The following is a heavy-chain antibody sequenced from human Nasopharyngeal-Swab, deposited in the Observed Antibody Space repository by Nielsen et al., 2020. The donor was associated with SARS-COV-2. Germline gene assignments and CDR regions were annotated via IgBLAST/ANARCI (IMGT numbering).Heavy chain of an antibody. J-gene: IGHJ3*02. CDR2: IRSKADNYAT. CDR3: ARVNPVSGSYYDAIDI. D-gene: IGHD1-26*01. CDR1: GFTFSGST. V-gene: IGHV3-73*01. Sequence: GGSLRLSCAASGFTFSGSTMHWVRQASGKGLEWVGRIRSKADNYATAYAASVKGRFIISRDDSKNTAYLQMNSLKTEDTAVYYCARVNPVSGSYYDAIDIWGQGAMVTVSS.